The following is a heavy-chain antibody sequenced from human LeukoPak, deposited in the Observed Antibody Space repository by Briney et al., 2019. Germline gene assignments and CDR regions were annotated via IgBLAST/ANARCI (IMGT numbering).Heavy chain of an antibody. D-gene: IGHD3-3*01. CDR2: IFHNGHT. CDR1: GASISSYY. Sequence: SETLSLTCNVSGASISSYYWSWIRQPPGRGLEWIGDIFHNGHTNYNPSLKSRVSMSVDTAKNQFSLQLTSVTAADTAVYYCARVLRGSFAYFDYWGQGTLVTASS. J-gene: IGHJ4*02. CDR3: ARVLRGSFAYFDY. V-gene: IGHV4-59*01.